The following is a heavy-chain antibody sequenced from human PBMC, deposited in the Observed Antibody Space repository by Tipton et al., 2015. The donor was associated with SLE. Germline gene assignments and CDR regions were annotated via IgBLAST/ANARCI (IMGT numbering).Heavy chain of an antibody. CDR2: INPNSGGT. Sequence: QVQLVQSGPEVKKPGASVKVSCKASGYTFTGYYMHWVRQAPGQGLEWMGRINPNSGGTNYAQKFQGRVTMTRDTSISTAYMELSRLRSDDTAVYYCARDGLEDYYDSSAYDYWGQGTLVTVSS. CDR3: ARDGLEDYYDSSAYDY. J-gene: IGHJ4*02. D-gene: IGHD3-22*01. CDR1: GYTFTGYY. V-gene: IGHV1-2*06.